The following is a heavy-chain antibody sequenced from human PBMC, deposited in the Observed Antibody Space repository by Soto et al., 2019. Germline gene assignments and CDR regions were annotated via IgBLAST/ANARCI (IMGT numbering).Heavy chain of an antibody. J-gene: IGHJ4*02. CDR1: GGSISSGDYY. V-gene: IGHV4-30-4*01. CDR2: IYYSGST. Sequence: SETLSLTCTVSGGSISSGDYYWSWIRQPPGKGLEWIGYIYYSGSTYYNPSLKSRVTISVDTSKNQFSLKLSSVTAADTAVYYCARALKPYPYYYDSSGYYWSYYFDYWGQGTLVTVSS. CDR3: ARALKPYPYYYDSSGYYWSYYFDY. D-gene: IGHD3-22*01.